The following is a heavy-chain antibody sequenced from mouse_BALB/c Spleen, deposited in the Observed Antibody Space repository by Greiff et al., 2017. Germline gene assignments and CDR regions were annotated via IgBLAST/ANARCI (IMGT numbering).Heavy chain of an antibody. Sequence: EVQLVESGGGLVQPGGSLKLSCAASGFTFSSYGMSWVRQTPDKRLELVATINSNGGSTYYPDSVKGRFTISRDNAKNTLYLQMSSLKSEDTAMYYCARSYYVDYFDYGGQGTTLTVSS. CDR1: GFTFSSYG. CDR3: ARSYYVDYFDY. D-gene: IGHD1-1*01. J-gene: IGHJ2*01. CDR2: INSNGGST. V-gene: IGHV5-6-3*01.